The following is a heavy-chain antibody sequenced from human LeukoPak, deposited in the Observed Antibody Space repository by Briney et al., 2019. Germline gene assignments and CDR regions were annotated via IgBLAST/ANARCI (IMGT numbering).Heavy chain of an antibody. D-gene: IGHD2-15*01. CDR2: IHSGGTT. CDR3: ARERRYCSGDNCYSGLDY. J-gene: IGHJ4*02. Sequence: GGSLRLSCAVSGFTVSSNYMSWVRQAPGKGLEWVSLIHSGGTTEYAESVKDRFTISRDYSKNTVNLQINSLRAEDTAVYYCARERRYCSGDNCYSGLDYWGQGTLVTVSS. V-gene: IGHV3-53*01. CDR1: GFTVSSNY.